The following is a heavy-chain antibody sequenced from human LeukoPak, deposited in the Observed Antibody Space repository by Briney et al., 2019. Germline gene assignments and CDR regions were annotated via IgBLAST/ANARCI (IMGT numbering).Heavy chain of an antibody. CDR2: IYPGDSDT. J-gene: IGHJ4*02. V-gene: IGHV5-51*01. Sequence: GESLKISCKGSGSSFTSYWMGWVRRMPGKGLEWMGIIYPGDSDTRYSPSFQGQATISADKSISTAYLQWSSLKASDTAMYYCARGNWTRTMGDYWGQGTLVTVSS. CDR3: ARGNWTRTMGDY. CDR1: GSSFTSYW. D-gene: IGHD1-14*01.